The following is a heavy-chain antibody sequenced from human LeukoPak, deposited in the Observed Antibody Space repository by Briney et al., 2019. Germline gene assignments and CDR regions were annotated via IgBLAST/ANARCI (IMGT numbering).Heavy chain of an antibody. CDR1: GGSISSYY. D-gene: IGHD4-17*01. CDR3: ARGYGDPYYYYMDV. J-gene: IGHJ6*03. V-gene: IGHV4-59*01. CDR2: IYYSGST. Sequence: SETLSLTCTVSGGSISSYYWSWIRQPPGKGLEWIGYIYYSGSTNYNPSLKSRVTISVDTSKNQFSLKLSSVTAADTAVYYCARGYGDPYYYYMDVWGKGTTVTVSS.